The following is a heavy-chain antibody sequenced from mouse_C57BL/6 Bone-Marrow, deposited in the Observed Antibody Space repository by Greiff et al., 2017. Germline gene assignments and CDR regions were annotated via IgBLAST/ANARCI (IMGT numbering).Heavy chain of an antibody. J-gene: IGHJ3*01. CDR2: ISSGGSYT. CDR3: ARRRYDYDGDWLAY. D-gene: IGHD2-4*01. Sequence: EVQLVESGGDLVKPGGSLKLSCAASGFTFSSYGMSWVRQTPDKRLEWVATISSGGSYTYYPDSVKGRFTISRDNAKNTLYLQMSSLKSEDTAMYYCARRRYDYDGDWLAYWGQGTLVTVSA. V-gene: IGHV5-6*01. CDR1: GFTFSSYG.